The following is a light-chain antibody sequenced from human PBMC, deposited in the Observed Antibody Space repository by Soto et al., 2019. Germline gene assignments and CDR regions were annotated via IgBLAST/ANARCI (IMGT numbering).Light chain of an antibody. CDR2: KAS. Sequence: DIQMTQSPSTLSASVGDRVTITCRASQSISSWLAWYQQKPGKAPKLLIYKASSLESGVPSSFSGSGSGTDSTCSISSLQTDDFATYYCQQYDSFPRTFGQGTKVEIK. CDR3: QQYDSFPRT. J-gene: IGKJ1*01. CDR1: QSISSW. V-gene: IGKV1-5*03.